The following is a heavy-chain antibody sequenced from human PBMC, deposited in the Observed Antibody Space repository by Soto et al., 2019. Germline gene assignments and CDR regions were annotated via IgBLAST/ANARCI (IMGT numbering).Heavy chain of an antibody. Sequence: EVQLVESGGGLVQPGGSLRLSCAASGLTFSSHWMSWVRQAPGKGLEWVANITQDGSEKYYVDSVKGRFTLSRDNAKNSLDLQMNSLRAEDAAGYYCASHRFGAFDSWGRGTIVTVSS. CDR1: GLTFSSHW. J-gene: IGHJ3*02. V-gene: IGHV3-7*05. CDR2: ITQDGSEK. D-gene: IGHD3-16*02. CDR3: ASHRFGAFDS.